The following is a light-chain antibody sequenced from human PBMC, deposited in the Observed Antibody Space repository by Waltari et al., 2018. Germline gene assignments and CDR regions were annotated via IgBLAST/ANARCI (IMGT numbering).Light chain of an antibody. Sequence: QSALTQPASVSGSPGQSIPIPCPRTYIDVGPYYFFPWYQQPPGKAPHLIIYEVSNRPSGISKRFSASKSGNTASLTISGLQAEDEADYYCSSYTTSSAPGVFGTGTRVTVL. CDR1: YIDVGPYYF. J-gene: IGLJ1*01. CDR2: EVS. CDR3: SSYTTSSAPGV. V-gene: IGLV2-14*01.